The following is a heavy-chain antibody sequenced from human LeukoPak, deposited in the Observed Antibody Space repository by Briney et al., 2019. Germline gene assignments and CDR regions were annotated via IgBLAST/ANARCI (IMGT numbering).Heavy chain of an antibody. D-gene: IGHD3-3*01. CDR3: AKSAPFGASIFGLRHIAAIDY. J-gene: IGHJ4*02. CDR1: GFTFSGYA. CDR2: ISGSGGST. Sequence: GGSLRLSCAASGFTFSGYAMSWVRQAPGKGLEWVSAISGSGGSTYYADSVKGRFTISRDNSKNTLYLQMNSLRAEDTAVYYCAKSAPFGASIFGLRHIAAIDYWGQGTLVTVSS. V-gene: IGHV3-23*01.